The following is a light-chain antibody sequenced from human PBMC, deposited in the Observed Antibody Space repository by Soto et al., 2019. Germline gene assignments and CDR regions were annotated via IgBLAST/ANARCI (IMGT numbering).Light chain of an antibody. Sequence: EIVLTQSPATLSLSPGERATLPCRASQSVSTSLAWYQQRPGQAPRLLIYDVSNRAAGVPARFSGSGSGTDFXXTISNLEPEDFAXYYXQERSNWPRLTFGGGTTVEIK. CDR3: QERSNWPRLT. CDR2: DVS. CDR1: QSVSTS. J-gene: IGKJ4*01. V-gene: IGKV3-11*01.